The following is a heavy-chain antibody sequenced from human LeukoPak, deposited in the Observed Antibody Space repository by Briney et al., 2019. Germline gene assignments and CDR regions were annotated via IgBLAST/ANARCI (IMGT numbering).Heavy chain of an antibody. CDR3: AKDPYYYYYMDV. J-gene: IGHJ6*03. Sequence: GRSLRLSCAASGFTFSSYAMHWVRQAPGKGLEWVAVIWYDGSNEYYADSVKGRFSISRDNSKNTLFLQMNSLSPEDTAVYYCAKDPYYYYYMDVWXKGTTVTVSS. CDR2: IWYDGSNE. V-gene: IGHV3-33*06. CDR1: GFTFSSYA.